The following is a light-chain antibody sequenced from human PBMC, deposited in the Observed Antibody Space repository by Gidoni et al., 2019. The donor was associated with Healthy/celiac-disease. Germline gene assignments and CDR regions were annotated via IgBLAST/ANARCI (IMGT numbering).Light chain of an antibody. Sequence: EIVMTQSPATLSVSLGERATLSCRASQSVSSKLAWYQQKPGQAPRLLIYGASTRATGIPARFSGSGSGTEFTLTISSLQSEDFAVYYCQQYNNWPTWTFGQGTKVEIK. CDR3: QQYNNWPTWT. CDR1: QSVSSK. V-gene: IGKV3-15*01. J-gene: IGKJ1*01. CDR2: GAS.